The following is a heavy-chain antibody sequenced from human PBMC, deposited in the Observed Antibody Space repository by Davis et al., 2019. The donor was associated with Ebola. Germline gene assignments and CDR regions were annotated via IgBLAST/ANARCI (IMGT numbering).Heavy chain of an antibody. CDR3: AKDGDYYYDNSGYTFAY. J-gene: IGHJ4*02. D-gene: IGHD3-22*01. V-gene: IGHV3-23*01. CDR1: GFTFGSYA. Sequence: GGSLRLSCAASGFTFGSYAMSWVRQAPGKGLEWVSAISGGGGSTFYADSVKGRFSISRDNSKNTLFLQMNRLRAEDTAVYYCAKDGDYYYDNSGYTFAYWGQGTLVTVSS. CDR2: ISGGGGST.